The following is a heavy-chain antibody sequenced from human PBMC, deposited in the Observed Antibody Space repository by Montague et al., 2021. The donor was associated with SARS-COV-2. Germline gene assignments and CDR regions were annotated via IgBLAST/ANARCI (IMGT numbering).Heavy chain of an antibody. CDR1: GFSFSSYG. Sequence: SSSASGFSFSSYGLNWVRQAPGKGLEWVAVIWYGGSNKQYADSVKGRFTISRDNSKNTLYLQMNSLRAEDTALYYCARDSFSSCTSSSCYMGGMDVWGQGTMVTVSS. CDR2: IWYGGSNK. V-gene: IGHV3-33*01. D-gene: IGHD2-2*02. CDR3: ARDSFSSCTSSSCYMGGMDV. J-gene: IGHJ6*02.